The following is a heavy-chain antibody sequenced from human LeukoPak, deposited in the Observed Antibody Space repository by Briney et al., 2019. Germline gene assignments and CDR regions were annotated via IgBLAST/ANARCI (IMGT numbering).Heavy chain of an antibody. D-gene: IGHD1-26*01. CDR3: ARNDRGRPSDY. V-gene: IGHV4-39*01. CDR2: MHYSGTT. Sequence: SETLSLAYNVSGGSISNSPYYWGWIRQPPGKGLEWIGSMHYSGTTYHNPSLRSRVTISVDTSKNQFSLRLISVTAADTAVYYCARNDRGRPSDYWGQGTLVTVSS. CDR1: GGSISNSPYY. J-gene: IGHJ4*02.